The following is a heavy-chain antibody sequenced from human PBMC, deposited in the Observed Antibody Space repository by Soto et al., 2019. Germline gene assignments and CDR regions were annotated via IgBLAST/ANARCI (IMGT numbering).Heavy chain of an antibody. V-gene: IGHV4-59*01. CDR3: ARDFTGTSWFDP. D-gene: IGHD1-7*01. J-gene: IGHJ5*02. CDR1: GGSISSYY. Sequence: PSETLSLTCTVSGGSISSYYWSWIRQPPGKGLEWIGYIYYSGSTNYNPSLKSRVTISVDTSKNQFSLKLSSVTAADTAVYYCARDFTGTSWFDPWGQGTLVTVSS. CDR2: IYYSGST.